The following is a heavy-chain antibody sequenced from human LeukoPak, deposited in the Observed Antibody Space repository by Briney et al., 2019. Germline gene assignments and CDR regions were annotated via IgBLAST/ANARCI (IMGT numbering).Heavy chain of an antibody. CDR1: GYTFTGYY. V-gene: IGHV1-2*06. J-gene: IGHJ4*02. CDR3: ARILGYCSGGSCYSGGGGQDFDC. D-gene: IGHD2-15*01. Sequence: ASVKVSCKASGYTFTGYYMHWVRQAPGQGLEWMGRINPNSGGTNYAQKFQGRVTMTRDTSISTAYMELSRLRSDDTAVYYCARILGYCSGGSCYSGGGGQDFDCWGQGTLVTVSS. CDR2: INPNSGGT.